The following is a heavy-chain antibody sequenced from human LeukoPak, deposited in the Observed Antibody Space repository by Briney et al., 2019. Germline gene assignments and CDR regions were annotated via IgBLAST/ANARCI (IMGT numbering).Heavy chain of an antibody. Sequence: SGTLSLPCAVSGVSIVNCNYCWGCIRPPPGKDLNWNGCIDYSGITYYNPSLRSRVTISVDTTRNHFFLKPSSVTAAETAVYYCERRRYDFWSTNRLFWSFDPWGQGSLVTVSS. CDR1: GVSIVNCNYC. J-gene: IGHJ5*02. V-gene: IGHV4-39*02. CDR3: ERRRYDFWSTNRLFWSFDP. CDR2: IDYSGIT. D-gene: IGHD3-3*01.